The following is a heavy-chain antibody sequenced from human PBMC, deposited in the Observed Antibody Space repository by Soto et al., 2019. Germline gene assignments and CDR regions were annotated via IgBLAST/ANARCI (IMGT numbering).Heavy chain of an antibody. CDR3: AKTEYSYGYGFCDY. D-gene: IGHD5-18*01. V-gene: IGHV3-21*01. CDR1: GFTFSTYS. Sequence: PGGSLRLSCVGSGFTFSTYSINWVRQAPGKGLEWVSSISSRSDIYYADSVKGRFTISRDNSKNTLYLQMNSLRAEDTAVYYCAKTEYSYGYGFCDYWGQGTLVTVSS. J-gene: IGHJ4*02. CDR2: ISSRSDI.